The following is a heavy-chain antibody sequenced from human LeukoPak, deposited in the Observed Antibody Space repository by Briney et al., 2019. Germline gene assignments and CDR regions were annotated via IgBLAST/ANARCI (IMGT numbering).Heavy chain of an antibody. J-gene: IGHJ4*02. CDR1: GGSISSSNW. Sequence: SGTLFLTCAVSGGSISSSNWWSWVRQPPGKGLEWIGEIYHSGSTNYNPSLKSRVTISVDKSKNQFSLKLSSVTAADTAVYYCARGTGYCSGGSCYSGTAFDYWGQGTLVTVSS. D-gene: IGHD2-15*01. CDR3: ARGTGYCSGGSCYSGTAFDY. V-gene: IGHV4-4*02. CDR2: IYHSGST.